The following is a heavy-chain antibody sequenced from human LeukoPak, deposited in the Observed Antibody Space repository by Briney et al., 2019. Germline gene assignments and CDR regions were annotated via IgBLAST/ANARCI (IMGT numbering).Heavy chain of an antibody. CDR3: AKHRGPNYDNTGSRAD. Sequence: GRSLRLSCAASGFSFDEYAMHWVRQAPGKGLEWVSGISWNSGSIAYADSVKGRFAVSRDNAKNSLYLQMNSLRAEDTAFYYCAKHRGPNYDNTGSRADGGRGPLVTVSS. CDR2: ISWNSGSI. CDR1: GFSFDEYA. V-gene: IGHV3-9*01. D-gene: IGHD3-22*01. J-gene: IGHJ4*02.